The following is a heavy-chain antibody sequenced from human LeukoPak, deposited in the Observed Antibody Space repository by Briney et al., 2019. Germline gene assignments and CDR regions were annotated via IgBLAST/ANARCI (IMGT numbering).Heavy chain of an antibody. CDR2: ISSSSSTI. D-gene: IGHD3-22*01. CDR3: ARVEYFYDSSGYYYHSPFDY. J-gene: IGHJ4*02. V-gene: IGHV3-48*01. Sequence: GSLRLSCAASGFTFSSYNMNWVRQAPGKGLEWVSYISSSSSTIYYADSVKGRFTISRDNAKNSLYLQMNSLRAEDTAVYYCARVEYFYDSSGYYYHSPFDYWGQGTLVTVSS. CDR1: GFTFSSYN.